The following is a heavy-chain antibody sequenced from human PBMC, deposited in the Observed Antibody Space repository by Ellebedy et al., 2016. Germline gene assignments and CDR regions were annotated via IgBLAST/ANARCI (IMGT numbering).Heavy chain of an antibody. D-gene: IGHD3-22*01. CDR1: GGSISSYY. CDR3: ARGLYYDSSLDY. J-gene: IGHJ4*02. V-gene: IGHV4-59*01. Sequence: SETLSLTCTVSGGSISSYYWSWIRQPPGKGLEWIGYIYYSGSTNYNPSLKSRVTISVDTSKNQFSLKLSSVTAADTAVYYCARGLYYDSSLDYWGQGTLVTVSS. CDR2: IYYSGST.